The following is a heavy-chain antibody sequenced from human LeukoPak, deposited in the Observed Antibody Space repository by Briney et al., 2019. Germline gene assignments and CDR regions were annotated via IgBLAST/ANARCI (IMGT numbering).Heavy chain of an antibody. V-gene: IGHV4-59*08. Sequence: SETLSLTCTVSGGSISSYYWSWIRQPPGKGLEWIGYIYYSGSTNYNPSLKSRVTISVDTSKNQFSLKLSSVTAADTAVYYCARPGPYVWGSYWWYFELWGRGTLVTVSS. D-gene: IGHD3-16*01. CDR1: GGSISSYY. CDR3: ARPGPYVWGSYWWYFEL. CDR2: IYYSGST. J-gene: IGHJ2*01.